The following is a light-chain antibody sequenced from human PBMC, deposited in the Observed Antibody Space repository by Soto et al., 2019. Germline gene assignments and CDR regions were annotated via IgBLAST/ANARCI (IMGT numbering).Light chain of an antibody. CDR2: DVN. CDR1: SSDVGGYNY. J-gene: IGLJ2*01. V-gene: IGLV2-14*03. Sequence: QSALTQPASVSGSPGQSITISCTGTSSDVGGYNYVSWYQQHPGKAPKLMIYDVNNRPSGVSNRFSGSKSGNTASLNISGLQADDEADYYCTSYTSSTALVLFGGGTKLTVL. CDR3: TSYTSSTALVL.